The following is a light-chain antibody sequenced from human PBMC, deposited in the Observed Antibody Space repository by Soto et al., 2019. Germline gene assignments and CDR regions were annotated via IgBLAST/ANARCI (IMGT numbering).Light chain of an antibody. J-gene: IGKJ2*01. CDR2: GAS. CDR1: QSVSSN. Sequence: EIVMTQSPATLSVSPGERATLSCRASQSVSSNLAWYQQKPGQPPRLLIYGASTRATGSPARFSGSGSGTEFTLTISSLQSEDFAVYYCQQYNNCPPYTFGQGTKLEIK. V-gene: IGKV3-15*01. CDR3: QQYNNCPPYT.